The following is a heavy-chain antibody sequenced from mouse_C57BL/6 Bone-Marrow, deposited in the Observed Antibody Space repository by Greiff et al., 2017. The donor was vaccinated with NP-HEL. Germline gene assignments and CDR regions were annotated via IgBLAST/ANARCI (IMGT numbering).Heavy chain of an antibody. CDR2: INPNNGGT. Sequence: VQLQQSGPELVKPGASVKISCKASGYTFTDYYMNWVKQSHGKSLEWIGDINPNNGGTSYNQKFKGKATLTVDKSSSTAYMELRSLTSEDSAVYYCARRGIYYYGSSYYWYFDVWGTGTTVTVSS. CDR3: ARRGIYYYGSSYYWYFDV. V-gene: IGHV1-26*01. CDR1: GYTFTDYY. D-gene: IGHD1-1*01. J-gene: IGHJ1*03.